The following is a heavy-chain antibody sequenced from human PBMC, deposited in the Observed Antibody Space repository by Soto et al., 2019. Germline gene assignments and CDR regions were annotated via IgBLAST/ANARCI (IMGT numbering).Heavy chain of an antibody. Sequence: ASGXVSDKPSRYTFTVYVIVDLQPAPVQGLACVGWISAYNGKTNYAQKLQGRVKMTTDKSKSKAYMEMRRLSSADTAVYYCARGVSLGQLRCRFQSWGQGPQV. CDR2: ISAYNGKT. CDR3: ARGVSLGQLRCRFQS. V-gene: IGHV1-18*01. D-gene: IGHD3-16*01. CDR1: RYTFTVYV. J-gene: IGHJ5*02.